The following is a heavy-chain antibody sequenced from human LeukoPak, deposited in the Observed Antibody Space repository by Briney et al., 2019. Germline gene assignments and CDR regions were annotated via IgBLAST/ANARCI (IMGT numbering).Heavy chain of an antibody. J-gene: IGHJ4*02. Sequence: GESLKISCWDSGSSFTSYWIGWVRQMPGKGLEWMGIIYPGDSDIRYSPSFQGQVTISADKSISTAYLQWSSLRAEDTAVYYCARHLSGVTGYTYGRGIDYWGQGTLVTVSS. CDR3: ARHLSGVTGYTYGRGIDY. D-gene: IGHD5-18*01. CDR2: IYPGDSDI. CDR1: GSSFTSYW. V-gene: IGHV5-51*01.